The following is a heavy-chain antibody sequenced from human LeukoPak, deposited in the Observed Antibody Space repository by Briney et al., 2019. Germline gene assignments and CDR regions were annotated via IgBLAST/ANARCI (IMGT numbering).Heavy chain of an antibody. CDR2: INPNSGGT. J-gene: IGHJ4*02. CDR1: GYTFSSYY. Sequence: GASVKVSCKASGYTFSSYYVHWVRQAPGQGLEWMGWINPNSGGTNYAQKFQGRVTMTRDTSISTAYMELSRLRSDDTAVYYCACETYYYGSGSFDWGQGTLVTVSS. D-gene: IGHD3-10*01. CDR3: ACETYYYGSGSFD. V-gene: IGHV1-2*02.